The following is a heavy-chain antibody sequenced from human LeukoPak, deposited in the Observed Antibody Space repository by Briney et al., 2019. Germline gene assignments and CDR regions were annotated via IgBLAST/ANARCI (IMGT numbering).Heavy chain of an antibody. CDR2: IYYSGST. J-gene: IGHJ4*02. V-gene: IGHV4-59*01. D-gene: IGHD3-16*01. CDR3: ARGRVPGGD. CDR1: GGSISSYY. Sequence: PSETLSLTCTVSGGSISSYYWSWIRQPPGKGLEWIGYIYYSGSTNYNPSLKSRVSISVDTSKNQFSLNLNSVTAADTAVYYCARGRVPGGDWGQGTLVAVSS.